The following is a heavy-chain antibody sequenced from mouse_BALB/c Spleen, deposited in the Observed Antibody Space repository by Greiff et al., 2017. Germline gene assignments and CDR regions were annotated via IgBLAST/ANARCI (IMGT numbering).Heavy chain of an antibody. D-gene: IGHD1-2*01. CDR2: IDPYYGGT. CDR1: GYSFTGYN. J-gene: IGHJ4*01. CDR3: SRYGAATSYYAMDY. Sequence: QLQESGPELEKPGASVKISCKASGYSFTGYNMNWVKQSNGKSLEWIGNIDPYYGGTSYNQKFKGKATLTVDKSSSTAYMQLKSLTSEDSAVYYCSRYGAATSYYAMDYWGQGTSVTVSS. V-gene: IGHV1-39*01.